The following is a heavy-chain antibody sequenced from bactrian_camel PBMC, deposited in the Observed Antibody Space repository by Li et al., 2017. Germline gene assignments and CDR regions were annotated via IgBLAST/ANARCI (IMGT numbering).Heavy chain of an antibody. CDR3: ATNDLRTQKGWAY. Sequence: HVQLVESGGGSVKAGGSLRLTCQASGYILNNGCMGWFRQAPGKEREGVAAIDSDDRAKYADSVNGRFTISRDNARSTVYLQMNSLKSEDTALYYCATNDLRTQKGWAYWGQGTQVTVS. J-gene: IGHJ4*01. V-gene: IGHV3S53*01. CDR1: GYILNNGC. CDR2: IDSDDRA. D-gene: IGHD5*01.